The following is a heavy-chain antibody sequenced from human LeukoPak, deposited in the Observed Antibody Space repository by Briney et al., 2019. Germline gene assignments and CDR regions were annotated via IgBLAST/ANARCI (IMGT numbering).Heavy chain of an antibody. J-gene: IGHJ6*02. CDR1: GFTFSSYS. CDR3: ARADCSGGSCYYYFAMDV. CDR2: KSSSSSYI. Sequence: GGSLRLSCAASGFTFSSYSMNWVRQAPGKGLEWVSSKSSSSSYIYYADSMKGRFTISRDNAKNSLYLQMNSLRAEDTAVYYCARADCSGGSCYYYFAMDVWGQGTTVTVSS. V-gene: IGHV3-21*01. D-gene: IGHD2-15*01.